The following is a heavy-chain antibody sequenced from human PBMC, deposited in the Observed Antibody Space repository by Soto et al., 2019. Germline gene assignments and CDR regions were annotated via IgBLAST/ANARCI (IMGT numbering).Heavy chain of an antibody. V-gene: IGHV1-69*08. J-gene: IGHJ6*03. Sequence: QVQLVQSGAEVKKPGSSVKVSCKASGGTFSSYTISWVRQAPGQGLEWMGRIIPILGIANYAQKFQGRVTITADKSTSTAYMELSSLRSEDTAVYYCARDRPRDILTGYYTHYYYYYMDVWGKGTTVTVSS. CDR2: IIPILGIA. CDR1: GGTFSSYT. CDR3: ARDRPRDILTGYYTHYYYYYMDV. D-gene: IGHD3-9*01.